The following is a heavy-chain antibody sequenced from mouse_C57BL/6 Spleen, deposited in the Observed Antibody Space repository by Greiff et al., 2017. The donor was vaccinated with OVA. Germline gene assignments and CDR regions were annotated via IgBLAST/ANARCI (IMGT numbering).Heavy chain of an antibody. CDR3: ARQGAYYSNTWFAY. Sequence: EVKLVESGGGLVKPGGSLKLSCAASGFTFSSYTMSWVRQTPEKRLEWVATISGGGGNTYYPDSVKGRFTISRDNAKNTLYLQMSSLRSEDTALDYCARQGAYYSNTWFAYWGQGTLGTVSA. D-gene: IGHD2-5*01. CDR2: ISGGGGNT. V-gene: IGHV5-9*01. CDR1: GFTFSSYT. J-gene: IGHJ3*01.